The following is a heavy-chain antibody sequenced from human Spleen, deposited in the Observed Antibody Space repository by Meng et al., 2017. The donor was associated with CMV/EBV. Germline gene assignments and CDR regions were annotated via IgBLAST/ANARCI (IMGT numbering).Heavy chain of an antibody. Sequence: ETLSLTCAASGFTFDDYAMHWVRQAPGKGLEWVSLISWDGGSTYYADSVKGRFTISRDNSKNSLYLQMNSLRPEDAALYYCAKDRVAGNYYYYYGMDVWGQGTTVTVSS. CDR1: GFTFDDYA. J-gene: IGHJ6*02. CDR3: AKDRVAGNYYYYYGMDV. CDR2: ISWDGGST. D-gene: IGHD6-19*01. V-gene: IGHV3-43D*03.